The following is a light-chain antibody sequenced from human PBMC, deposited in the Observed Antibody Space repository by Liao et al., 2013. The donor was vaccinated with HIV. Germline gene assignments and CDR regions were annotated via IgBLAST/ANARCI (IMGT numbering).Light chain of an antibody. Sequence: SYELTQPPSVSVAPGKTARITCGGNNIGSNSVHWYQQKPGQAPVLVIYYDSDRPSGIPERFSGSNSGNTATLTISRVEAGDEADYYCQVWDSRVLFGGGTKLTVL. CDR1: NIGSNS. CDR2: YDS. V-gene: IGLV3-21*01. J-gene: IGLJ2*01. CDR3: QVWDSRVL.